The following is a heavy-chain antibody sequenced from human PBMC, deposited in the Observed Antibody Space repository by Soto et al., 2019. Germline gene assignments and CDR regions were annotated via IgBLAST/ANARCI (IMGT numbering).Heavy chain of an antibody. CDR2: IYYSGST. CDR3: ARAGGDTAMVTTYYFDY. J-gene: IGHJ4*02. Sequence: QVQLQESGPGLVKPSETLSLTCTVSGGSISSYYWSWIRQPPGKGLEWIGYIYYSGSTNYNPSLKSRVTLSVDPSKNQFSLKLSSVTAADTAVYYCARAGGDTAMVTTYYFDYWGQGTLVTVSS. V-gene: IGHV4-59*01. D-gene: IGHD5-18*01. CDR1: GGSISSYY.